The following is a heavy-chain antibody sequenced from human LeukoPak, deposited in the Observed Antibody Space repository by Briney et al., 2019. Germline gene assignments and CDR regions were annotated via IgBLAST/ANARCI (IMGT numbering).Heavy chain of an antibody. CDR3: AREGTAGTNLNWFDP. CDR1: GGSISSGDYY. CDR2: MYYSGTT. D-gene: IGHD1-1*01. J-gene: IGHJ5*02. V-gene: IGHV4-31*03. Sequence: PSETLSLTCTASGGSISSGDYYWSWIRQHPGKGLEWIGHMYYSGTTYYNPSLTSRVSISVDTSKNQFSLKLSSVTAADTAVYYCAREGTAGTNLNWFDPWGQGTLVTVSS.